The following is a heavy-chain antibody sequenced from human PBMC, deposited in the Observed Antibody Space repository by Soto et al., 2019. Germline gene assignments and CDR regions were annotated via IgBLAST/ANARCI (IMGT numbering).Heavy chain of an antibody. CDR3: ARARISIAAAGTQNPHFDS. CDR1: GGSISSGGYY. Sequence: PSDTLSLTCTVSGGSISSGGYYWSWIRQHPGKGLEWIRYIYYSGSTYYNPSLKSRVTISVDTSKNQFSLKLSSVTAADTAVYYCARARISIAAAGTQNPHFDSWGQGTLVTVSS. J-gene: IGHJ4*02. CDR2: IYYSGST. D-gene: IGHD6-13*01. V-gene: IGHV4-31*03.